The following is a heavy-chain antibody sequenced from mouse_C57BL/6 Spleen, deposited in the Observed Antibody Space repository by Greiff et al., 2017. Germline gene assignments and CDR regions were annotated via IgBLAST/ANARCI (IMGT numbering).Heavy chain of an antibody. J-gene: IGHJ2*01. Sequence: VQLKESGPELVKPGASVKMSCKASGYTFTDYNMHWVKQSHGKSLEWIGYINPNNGGTSYNQKFKGKATLTVNKSSSTAYMELRSLTSEDSAVYYCARGVYYDYDADYWGQGTTLTVSS. CDR3: ARGVYYDYDADY. CDR1: GYTFTDYN. D-gene: IGHD2-4*01. V-gene: IGHV1-22*01. CDR2: INPNNGGT.